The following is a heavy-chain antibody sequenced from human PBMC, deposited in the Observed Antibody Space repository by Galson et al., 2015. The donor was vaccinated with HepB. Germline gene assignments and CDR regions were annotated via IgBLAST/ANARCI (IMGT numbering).Heavy chain of an antibody. Sequence: SVKVSCKASGYTFTSYGISWVRQAPGQGLEWMGWISAYNGNTNYAQKLQGRVTMTTDTSTSTAYMELRSLRSDDTAVYYCARDWTYYDFWSGYYPPAHLDYWGQGTLVTVSS. CDR2: ISAYNGNT. CDR3: ARDWTYYDFWSGYYPPAHLDY. CDR1: GYTFTSYG. V-gene: IGHV1-18*04. J-gene: IGHJ4*02. D-gene: IGHD3-3*01.